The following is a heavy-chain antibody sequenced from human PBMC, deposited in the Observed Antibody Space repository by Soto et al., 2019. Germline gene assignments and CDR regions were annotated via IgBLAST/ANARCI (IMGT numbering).Heavy chain of an antibody. D-gene: IGHD3-3*01. CDR1: GYSFTSYW. V-gene: IGHV5-10-1*01. J-gene: IGHJ6*02. CDR3: ARLTPTYYDFWSGPAGGYYGMDV. CDR2: IDPSDSYT. Sequence: PGESLKISCKGSGYSFTSYWISWARQMPGKGLEWMGRIDPSDSYTNYSPSFQGHVTISADKSISTAYLQWSSLKASDTAMYYCARLTPTYYDFWSGPAGGYYGMDVWGQGTTVTVSS.